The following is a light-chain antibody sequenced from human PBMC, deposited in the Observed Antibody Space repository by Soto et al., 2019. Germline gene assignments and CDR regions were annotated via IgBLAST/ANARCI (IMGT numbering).Light chain of an antibody. Sequence: DIQMTPSPSTLSASVGDRVTITCRASQSISSWLAWYQQTPGKAPSLIIYDASSLERGVPSRFSGSGSGTEFTLIISNLQPDDFATYYCQQFKDYVWTFGQGTKV. CDR1: QSISSW. CDR3: QQFKDYVWT. CDR2: DAS. V-gene: IGKV1-5*01. J-gene: IGKJ1*01.